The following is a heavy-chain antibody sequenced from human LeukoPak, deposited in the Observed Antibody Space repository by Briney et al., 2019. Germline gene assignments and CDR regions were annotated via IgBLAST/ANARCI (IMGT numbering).Heavy chain of an antibody. CDR3: ARPGIQLWSRGVDYGMDV. CDR2: IVPILGIA. D-gene: IGHD5-18*01. CDR1: GGTFSSYA. Sequence: SVKVSCKASGGTFSSYAISWVRLAPGQGLEWMGRIVPILGIANYAQKFQGRVTITADKSTSTAYMELSSLRSEDTAVYYCARPGIQLWSRGVDYGMDVWGQGTTVTVSS. V-gene: IGHV1-69*04. J-gene: IGHJ6*02.